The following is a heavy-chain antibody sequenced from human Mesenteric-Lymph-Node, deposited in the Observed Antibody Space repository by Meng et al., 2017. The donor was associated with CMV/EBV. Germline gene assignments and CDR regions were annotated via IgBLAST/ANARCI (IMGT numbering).Heavy chain of an antibody. Sequence: SVKVSCKASGGTFSSYAISWVRQAPGQGLEWMGGIIPIFGTANYAQKFQGRVTLTTDTSTSTAYMELRSLRSDDTAVYYCARPRNSDCWGQGTLVTVSS. J-gene: IGHJ4*02. D-gene: IGHD2/OR15-2a*01. CDR1: GGTFSSYA. CDR3: ARPRNSDC. CDR2: IIPIFGTA. V-gene: IGHV1-69*05.